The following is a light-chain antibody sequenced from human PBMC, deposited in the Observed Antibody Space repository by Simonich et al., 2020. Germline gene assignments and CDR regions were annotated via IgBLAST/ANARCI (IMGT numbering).Light chain of an antibody. Sequence: DIQMTQSPSTLSASVGDRVTITCRASQSISSWWAWFQQKPGKAPKLLIYQASSLESGVPSRFSVSGSGTEFTLTISSLQPDDFATYYCQQYNSYWTFGQGTKVEIK. CDR2: QAS. V-gene: IGKV1-5*03. CDR3: QQYNSYWT. CDR1: QSISSW. J-gene: IGKJ1*01.